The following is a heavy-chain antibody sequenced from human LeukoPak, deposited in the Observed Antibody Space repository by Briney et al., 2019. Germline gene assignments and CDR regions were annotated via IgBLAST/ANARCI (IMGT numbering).Heavy chain of an antibody. CDR3: ARGQGSHGQQLGDY. CDR1: GYTFTGYD. D-gene: IGHD6-13*01. J-gene: IGHJ4*02. Sequence: ASVKVSCKASGYTFTGYDINWVRQATGQGLEWMGWMNPNSGNTGYAQEFQGRVTMTRNTSISTAYMELSSLRSEDTAVYYCARGQGSHGQQLGDYWGQGTLVTVSS. V-gene: IGHV1-8*01. CDR2: MNPNSGNT.